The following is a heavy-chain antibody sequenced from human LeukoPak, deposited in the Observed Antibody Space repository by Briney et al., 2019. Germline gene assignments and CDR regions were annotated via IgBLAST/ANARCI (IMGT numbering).Heavy chain of an antibody. D-gene: IGHD3-10*01. CDR2: INHNGST. Sequence: SETLSLTCTVSGGSISSYYWSWIRQPPGKGLEWIGEINHNGSTNYNPSLKSRVTLSVDTSKNQFSLKLSSVTAADTAVYYCARPWDYGSGSYPSYWGQGTLVTVSS. CDR3: ARPWDYGSGSYPSY. V-gene: IGHV4-34*01. J-gene: IGHJ4*02. CDR1: GGSISSYY.